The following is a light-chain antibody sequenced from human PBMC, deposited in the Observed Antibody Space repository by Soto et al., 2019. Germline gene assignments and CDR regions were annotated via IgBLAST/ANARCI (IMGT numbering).Light chain of an antibody. CDR1: SSDVGSYNY. Sequence: QSVLTQPASVSGSPGQSITISCTGTSSDVGSYNYVSWYQQHPGKAPKLMIYEVSDRPSGISSRFSGSKSGNTASLTISGLQTDDEADYYCSSYTISSTLFGTVTTVTVL. V-gene: IGLV2-14*01. CDR2: EVS. J-gene: IGLJ1*01. CDR3: SSYTISSTL.